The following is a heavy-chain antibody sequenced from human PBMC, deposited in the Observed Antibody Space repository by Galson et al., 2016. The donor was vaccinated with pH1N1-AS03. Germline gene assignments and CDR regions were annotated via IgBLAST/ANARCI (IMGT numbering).Heavy chain of an antibody. Sequence: SVKVSCKASGGTLNNYAVNWVRQAPGQGLEWMGGISPIFGSANHAQKFQGRVTITADIFTNTAYMELSSLRYDDTAVYYCALEDRRYGDYPIDFWGQGTLVTVSS. CDR3: ALEDRRYGDYPIDF. CDR1: GGTLNNYA. V-gene: IGHV1-69*06. J-gene: IGHJ4*02. CDR2: ISPIFGSA. D-gene: IGHD4-17*01.